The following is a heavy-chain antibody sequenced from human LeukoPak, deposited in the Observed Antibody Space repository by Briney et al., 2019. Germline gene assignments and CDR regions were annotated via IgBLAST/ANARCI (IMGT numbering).Heavy chain of an antibody. J-gene: IGHJ5*02. V-gene: IGHV4-38-2*02. D-gene: IGHD6-13*01. Sequence: SETLSLTCTVSGYSISSGYYWGWIRQPTGKGLEWIGNIYPTGSTYYNPSLKSRVTISVDTSKNQFSLKVSSVSAADTAVYYCARAYSSSWYWNWFDPWGQGTLVTVSS. CDR3: ARAYSSSWYWNWFDP. CDR2: IYPTGST. CDR1: GYSISSGYY.